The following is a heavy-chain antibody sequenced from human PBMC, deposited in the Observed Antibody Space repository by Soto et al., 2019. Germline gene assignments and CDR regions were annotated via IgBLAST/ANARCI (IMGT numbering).Heavy chain of an antibody. J-gene: IGHJ4*02. V-gene: IGHV2-5*02. D-gene: IGHD5-18*01. Sequence: QITLKESGPTLVKPTQTLTLTCTFSGFSLTTRGVGVGWIRQPPGKALEWLALIYWDDDEGYSPSLKSKLNITKDTSKNQGVLTMINMDPVDTATYYCAHRPRGYSYHFDYWGQGTLVTVSS. CDR3: AHRPRGYSYHFDY. CDR1: GFSLTTRGVG. CDR2: IYWDDDE.